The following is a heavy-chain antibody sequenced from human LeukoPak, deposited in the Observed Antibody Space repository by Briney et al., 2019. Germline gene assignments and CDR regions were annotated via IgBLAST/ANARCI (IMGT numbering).Heavy chain of an antibody. Sequence: GRPLRLSCAASGFTFSSYSMNWVRQAPGKGLEWVSSISSSSSYIYYADSVKGRFTISRDNAKNSLYLQMNSLRAEDTAVYYCARDLRNDILTGSFDYWGQGTLVTVSS. CDR3: ARDLRNDILTGSFDY. D-gene: IGHD3-9*01. J-gene: IGHJ4*02. V-gene: IGHV3-21*01. CDR2: ISSSSSYI. CDR1: GFTFSSYS.